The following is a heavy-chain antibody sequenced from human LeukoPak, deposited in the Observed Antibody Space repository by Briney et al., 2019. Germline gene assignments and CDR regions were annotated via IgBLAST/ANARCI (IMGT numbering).Heavy chain of an antibody. J-gene: IGHJ4*02. D-gene: IGHD2-15*01. CDR3: ASATSSVHSNAGPPFDY. V-gene: IGHV3-23*01. CDR1: GFTFSSYA. Sequence: GGSLRLSCAASGFTFSSYAMSWVGQAPGRGLEWVSGISGSGGSTYYADSVTGRFTVSRYNSKSTLYLQVNSLTTHDTAVYYCASATSSVHSNAGPPFDYWGQGTLVTVSS. CDR2: ISGSGGST.